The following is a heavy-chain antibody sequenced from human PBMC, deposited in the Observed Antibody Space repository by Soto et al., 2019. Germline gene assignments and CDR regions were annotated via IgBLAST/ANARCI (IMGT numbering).Heavy chain of an antibody. CDR3: ARGIEALHYYYYYMDV. V-gene: IGHV4-34*01. CDR1: GGSFSGYY. J-gene: IGHJ6*03. Sequence: SETLSLTCAVYGGSFSGYYWSWIRQPPGKGLEWIGEINHSGSTNYNPSLKSRVTISVDTSKNQFSLKLSSVTAADTAVYYCARGIEALHYYYYYMDVWGKGTTVTVSS. D-gene: IGHD6-6*01. CDR2: INHSGST.